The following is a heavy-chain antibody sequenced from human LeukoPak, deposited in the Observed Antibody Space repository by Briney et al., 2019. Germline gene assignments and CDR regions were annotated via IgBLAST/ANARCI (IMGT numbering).Heavy chain of an antibody. D-gene: IGHD2/OR15-2a*01. CDR2: VRFDGSKK. J-gene: IGHJ4*02. V-gene: IGHV3-33*01. CDR3: ARGYGNSGYNYFDY. CDR1: GFTFSSYG. Sequence: GRSLRLSCAASGFTFSSYGMHWVRQAPGKGLEWVAGVRFDGSKKSYADSVKGRFTISRDSSKNTLSLQMNSLRSEDTAVYYCARGYGNSGYNYFDYWGQGTLLTVSS.